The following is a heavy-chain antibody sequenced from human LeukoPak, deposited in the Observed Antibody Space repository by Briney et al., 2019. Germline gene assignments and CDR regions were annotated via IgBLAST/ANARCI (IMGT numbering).Heavy chain of an antibody. D-gene: IGHD6-19*01. CDR2: IYYSGST. Sequence: SETLSLTCTVSGGSISSSNYYWGWIRQPPGKGLAWIGNIYYSGSTYYKPSLKTRVTISVDTSKNQFSLKLTSVTAADTAVYYCARHASVDGNWPRPLDYWGQGSLVTVSS. V-gene: IGHV4-39*01. CDR3: ARHASVDGNWPRPLDY. CDR1: GGSISSSNYY. J-gene: IGHJ4*02.